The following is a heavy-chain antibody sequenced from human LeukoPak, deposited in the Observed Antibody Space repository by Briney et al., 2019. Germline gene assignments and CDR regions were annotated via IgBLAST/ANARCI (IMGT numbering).Heavy chain of an antibody. CDR2: IIPILGIA. Sequence: SVKVSCKASGGTFSSYAISWVRQAPGQGLEWMGRIIPILGIANYAQKFQGRVTITADKSTSTAYMELSSLRSEDTAVYYCARGGYCSSTSCYGPFDYYYYGMDVWGQGTTVTVSS. J-gene: IGHJ6*02. D-gene: IGHD2-2*01. V-gene: IGHV1-69*04. CDR3: ARGGYCSSTSCYGPFDYYYYGMDV. CDR1: GGTFSSYA.